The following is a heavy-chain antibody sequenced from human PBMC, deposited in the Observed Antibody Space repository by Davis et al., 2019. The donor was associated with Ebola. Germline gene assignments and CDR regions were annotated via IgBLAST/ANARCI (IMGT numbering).Heavy chain of an antibody. CDR3: AKSVLSVRWYGIFGY. CDR1: GFTFSSYS. CDR2: ISYDGSNK. V-gene: IGHV3-30*18. Sequence: GESLKISCAASGFTFSSYSMNWVRQAPGKGLEWVAVISYDGSNKYYADSVKGRFTISRDNSKNTLYLQMNSLRAEDTAVYYCAKSVLSVRWYGIFGYWGQGTLVTVSS. D-gene: IGHD3-10*01. J-gene: IGHJ4*02.